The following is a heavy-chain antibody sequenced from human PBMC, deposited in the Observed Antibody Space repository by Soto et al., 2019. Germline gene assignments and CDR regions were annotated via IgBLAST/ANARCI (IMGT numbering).Heavy chain of an antibody. CDR3: ARGIYDFWSSYDIWFDP. CDR2: INHSRNT. V-gene: IGHV4-34*01. D-gene: IGHD3-3*01. J-gene: IGHJ5*02. Sequence: PSETLSLTCAVYGSSFTGYYWSWIRQPPGKGLEWIGEINHSRNTKYNPSLSSRLTISVDTSKEQFSLKLTSVTAADTAVYYCARGIYDFWSSYDIWFDPWGQGTMVTVYS. CDR1: GSSFTGYY.